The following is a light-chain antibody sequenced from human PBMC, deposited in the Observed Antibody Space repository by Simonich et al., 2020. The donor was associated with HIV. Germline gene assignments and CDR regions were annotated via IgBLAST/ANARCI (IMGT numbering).Light chain of an antibody. CDR3: MQALQTPFT. J-gene: IGKJ3*01. Sequence: DIVMSQSKLSLPVTPGEPASISSRSSKSLREINGYNYLDWYLQKPGQSPQLLIYLGSNRASGGPDRFSGSGSGTDFTLKISRVEAEDVGIYYCMQALQTPFTFGPGTKVDNK. V-gene: IGKV2-28*01. CDR2: LGS. CDR1: KSLREINGYNY.